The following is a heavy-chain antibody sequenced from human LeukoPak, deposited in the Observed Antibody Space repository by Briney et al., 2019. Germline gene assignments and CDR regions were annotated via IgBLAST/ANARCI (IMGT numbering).Heavy chain of an antibody. CDR1: GFTFSSYA. Sequence: GGSLRLSCAASGFTFSSYAMHWVRQAPGKGLEWVAVISYDGSNKYYADSVKGRFTISRDNSKNALYLQMNSLRPEDTAVYYCARDHCGGDCYFYMDVWGKGTTVTVSS. CDR3: ARDHCGGDCYFYMDV. D-gene: IGHD2-21*01. J-gene: IGHJ6*03. CDR2: ISYDGSNK. V-gene: IGHV3-30*04.